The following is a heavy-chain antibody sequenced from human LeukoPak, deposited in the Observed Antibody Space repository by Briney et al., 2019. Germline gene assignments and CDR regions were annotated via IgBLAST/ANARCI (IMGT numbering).Heavy chain of an antibody. CDR2: ISYDGSNK. CDR3: ARDLPGVVPPYYYYGMDV. J-gene: IGHJ6*02. Sequence: PGGSLRLSCAASGFTFSSYGMHWVRQAPGKGLEWVAVISYDGSNKYYADSVKGRFTISRDNSKNTLYLQMNSLRAEDTAVYYCARDLPGVVPPYYYYGMDVWGQGTTVTVSS. CDR1: GFTFSSYG. V-gene: IGHV3-30*03. D-gene: IGHD3-3*01.